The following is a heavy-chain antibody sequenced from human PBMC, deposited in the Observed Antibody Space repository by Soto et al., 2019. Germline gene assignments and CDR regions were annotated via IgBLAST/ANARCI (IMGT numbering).Heavy chain of an antibody. Sequence: QVQLVQSGAEVKKPGASVKVSCKASGYTFTSYAMHWVRQAPGQRLEWMGWINAGNGNTKYSQKFQGRVTITRDTSASTAYMELSSLRSEDTAVYDCARDIMAAAPEYWGQGTLVTVSS. J-gene: IGHJ4*02. CDR1: GYTFTSYA. CDR3: ARDIMAAAPEY. D-gene: IGHD6-13*01. V-gene: IGHV1-3*01. CDR2: INAGNGNT.